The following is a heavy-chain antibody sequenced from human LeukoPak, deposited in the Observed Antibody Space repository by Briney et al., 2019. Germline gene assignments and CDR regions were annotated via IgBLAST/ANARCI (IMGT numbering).Heavy chain of an antibody. D-gene: IGHD2-8*01. CDR2: VYCSGST. Sequence: PSETLSLTCTVSGGSISSSTYYWGWLRQPPGKGLEWTGSVYCSGSTYYKPSLKSRVTISVDTSKNHFSLKLSSVTAADTAVYYCARLIFPTYCTNGVCYYFDYWGQGTLVTVSA. V-gene: IGHV4-39*02. J-gene: IGHJ4*02. CDR3: ARLIFPTYCTNGVCYYFDY. CDR1: GGSISSSTYY.